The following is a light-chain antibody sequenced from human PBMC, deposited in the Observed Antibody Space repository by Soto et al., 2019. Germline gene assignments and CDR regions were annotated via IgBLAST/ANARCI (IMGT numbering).Light chain of an antibody. V-gene: IGKV1-5*03. CDR3: QQYEAYPLT. J-gene: IGKJ4*01. CDR2: KAS. CDR1: QSISSW. Sequence: DIQLTPSPSTLSASVGDRATITCRASQSISSWLAWYQQKPGKAPKLLVYKASSLESGVPSRFSGSGSGTEFTLTISTLQPDDFATYYCQQYEAYPLTFGGGTKVEI.